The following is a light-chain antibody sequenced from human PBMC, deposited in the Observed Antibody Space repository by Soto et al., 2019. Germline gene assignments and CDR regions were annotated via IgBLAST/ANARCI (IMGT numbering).Light chain of an antibody. CDR3: QQYGSSPRT. CDR2: GAS. V-gene: IGKV3-20*01. J-gene: IGKJ1*01. Sequence: EIVLTQSPGSLSVSPGETATLSCRASESVRSNLAWYQQKPGQAPRLLIYGASSRASGIPDRFSGSGSGTDFTLSISRLEPEDFAVYYCQQYGSSPRTFGQGTKVDIK. CDR1: ESVRSN.